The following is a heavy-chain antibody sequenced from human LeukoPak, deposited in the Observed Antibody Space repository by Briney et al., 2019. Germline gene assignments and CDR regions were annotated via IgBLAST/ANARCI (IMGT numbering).Heavy chain of an antibody. CDR3: ARAPPYYPYDY. J-gene: IGHJ4*02. D-gene: IGHD3-10*01. Sequence: GGSLRLSCAASGFTVSSNYMSWVRQAPGKGLEGVSVIYSGGSTYYADSVKGRFTISRDNSKNTLYLQMNSLRAEDTAVYYCARAPPYYPYDYWGQGTLVTVSS. CDR1: GFTVSSNY. V-gene: IGHV3-53*01. CDR2: IYSGGST.